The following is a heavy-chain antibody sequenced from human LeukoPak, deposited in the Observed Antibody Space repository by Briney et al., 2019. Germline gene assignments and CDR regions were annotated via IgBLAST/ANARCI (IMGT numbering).Heavy chain of an antibody. J-gene: IGHJ6*03. D-gene: IGHD2-2*02. CDR3: ARGPVPAAIQAYYMDV. CDR2: ISSSSSYI. V-gene: IGHV3-21*01. CDR1: GFTFSSYS. Sequence: GGSLRLPCAASGFTFSSYSMNWVRQAPGKGLEWVSSISSSSSYIYYADSVKGRFTISRDNAKNSLYLQMNSLRAEDTAVYYCARGPVPAAIQAYYMDVWGKGTTVTVSS.